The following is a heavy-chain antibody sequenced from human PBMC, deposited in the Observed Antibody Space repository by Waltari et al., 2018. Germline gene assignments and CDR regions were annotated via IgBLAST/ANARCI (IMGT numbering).Heavy chain of an antibody. D-gene: IGHD1-1*01. CDR3: ARERNDGGDPRAVDS. V-gene: IGHV1-2*02. J-gene: IGHJ3*02. CDR1: GSTFTTSA. Sequence: QVQLVQSGAVVKQPGASVKVSFQSSGSTFTTSAMPCVPQPPGQRLEWKGWINPNRGGTNYAQKFQGRVTMTRETYISTADMEMSRLRSDDTGGYYCARERNDGGDPRAVDSWGQGKMVTVSS. CDR2: INPNRGGT.